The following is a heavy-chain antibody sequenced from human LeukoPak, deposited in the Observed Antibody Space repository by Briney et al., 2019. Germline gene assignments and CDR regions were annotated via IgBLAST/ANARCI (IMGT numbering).Heavy chain of an antibody. J-gene: IGHJ5*02. CDR3: ASTHSSGWYDDWFDP. D-gene: IGHD6-19*01. CDR2: IIPIFGTA. CDR1: GGTFSSYA. V-gene: IGHV1-69*05. Sequence: SXXVSCKASGGTFSSYAISWVRQAPGQGVEWMGRIIPIFGTANYAQKFQGRVTITTDESTSTAYMELSSLRSEDTAVYYCASTHSSGWYDDWFDPWGQGTLVTVSS.